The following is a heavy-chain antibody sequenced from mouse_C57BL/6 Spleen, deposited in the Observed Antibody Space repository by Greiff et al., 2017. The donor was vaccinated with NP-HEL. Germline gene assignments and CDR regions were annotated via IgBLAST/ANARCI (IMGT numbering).Heavy chain of an antibody. Sequence: EVMLVESEGGLVQPGSSMKLSCTASGFTFSDYYMAWVRQVPEKGLEWVANINYDGSSTYYLDSLKSRFIISRDNAKNILYLQMSSLKSEDTATYYCARDRLPHWYFDVWGTGTTVTVSS. CDR2: INYDGSST. D-gene: IGHD2-2*01. CDR3: ARDRLPHWYFDV. CDR1: GFTFSDYY. J-gene: IGHJ1*03. V-gene: IGHV5-16*01.